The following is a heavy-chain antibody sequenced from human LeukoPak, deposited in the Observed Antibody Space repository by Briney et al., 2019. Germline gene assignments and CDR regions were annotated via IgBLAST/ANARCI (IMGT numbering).Heavy chain of an antibody. CDR1: GYTFIGYY. CDR3: ARVGVEATATFDY. Sequence: ASVKVSCKASGYTFIGYYIHWVRQAAGQGLEWMGWINPNSGGTNYAQKVQGRVTMTRDTSISTAYMELSSLRSDDTAVYFCARVGVEATATFDYWGQGTLVTVSS. CDR2: INPNSGGT. D-gene: IGHD1-26*01. J-gene: IGHJ4*02. V-gene: IGHV1-2*02.